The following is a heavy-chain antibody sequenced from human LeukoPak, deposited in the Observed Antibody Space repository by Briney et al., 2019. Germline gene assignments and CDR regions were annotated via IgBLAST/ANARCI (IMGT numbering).Heavy chain of an antibody. CDR2: ISWNSGSI. D-gene: IGHD3-9*01. Sequence: GGSLRLSCAASGFTFDDYAMHWVRQAPGKGLEWVSGISWNSGSIGYADSVRGRFTISRDNAKNSLYLQMNSLSAEDTALYYCAKGGVLRYFDWSEDAFDIWGQGTMVTVSS. CDR3: AKGGVLRYFDWSEDAFDI. CDR1: GFTFDDYA. J-gene: IGHJ3*02. V-gene: IGHV3-9*01.